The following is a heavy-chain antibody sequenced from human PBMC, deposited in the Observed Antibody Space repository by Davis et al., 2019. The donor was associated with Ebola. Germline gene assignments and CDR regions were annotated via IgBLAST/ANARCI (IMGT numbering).Heavy chain of an antibody. CDR3: ARDVTIFGVGDAFDI. V-gene: IGHV4-34*01. CDR1: GGSFSGYY. J-gene: IGHJ3*02. Sequence: MPSETLSLTCAVYGGSFSGYYWSWIRQPPGKGLEWIGEINHSGSTNYNPSLKSRVTISVDTSKNQFSLKLSSVTAADTAVYYCARDVTIFGVGDAFDIWGQGTMVTVSS. CDR2: INHSGST. D-gene: IGHD3-3*01.